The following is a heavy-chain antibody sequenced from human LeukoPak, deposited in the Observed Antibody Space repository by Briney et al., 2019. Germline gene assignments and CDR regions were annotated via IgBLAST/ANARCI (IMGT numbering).Heavy chain of an antibody. V-gene: IGHV3-30-3*01. J-gene: IGHJ3*02. D-gene: IGHD6-13*01. CDR1: GFKFSSYA. CDR2: ISYDGNSE. CDR3: ARSGAAVRGAFDI. Sequence: GGSLRLSCAASGFKFSSYALDWVRQAPGKGLEWVAIISYDGNSEYYADSVKGRFTISRDNSKNTLYLQMNSLRAEDTAVYYCARSGAAVRGAFDIWGQGTMVTVSS.